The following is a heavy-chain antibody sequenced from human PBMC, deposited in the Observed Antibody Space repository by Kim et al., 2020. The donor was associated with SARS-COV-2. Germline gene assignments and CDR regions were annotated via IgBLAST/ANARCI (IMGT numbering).Heavy chain of an antibody. CDR3: TTPYYYYYGMDV. Sequence: AYAASVKGRFTMSRDDSKNTAYLQMNSLKTEDTAVYYCTTPYYYYYGMDVWGQGTTVTVSS. V-gene: IGHV3-73*01. J-gene: IGHJ6*02.